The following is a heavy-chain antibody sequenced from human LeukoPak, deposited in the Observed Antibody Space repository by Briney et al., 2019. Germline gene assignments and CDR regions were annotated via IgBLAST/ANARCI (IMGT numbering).Heavy chain of an antibody. CDR3: AKLTRNYYYDSSGYPLDY. V-gene: IGHV3-23*01. CDR2: ISGSGGST. D-gene: IGHD3-22*01. Sequence: PGGSLRLSCAASGFTFSSCAMSWVRHAPGKGLEWVSAISGSGGSTYYADSVKGRFTISRDNSKNTLYLQMNSLRAEDTAVYYCAKLTRNYYYDSSGYPLDYWGQGTLVTVSS. CDR1: GFTFSSCA. J-gene: IGHJ4*02.